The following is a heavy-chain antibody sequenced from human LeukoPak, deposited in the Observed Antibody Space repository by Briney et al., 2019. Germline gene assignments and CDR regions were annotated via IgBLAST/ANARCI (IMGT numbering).Heavy chain of an antibody. CDR1: VGSFSGYS. V-gene: IGHV4-34*01. CDR2: IIHSGST. J-gene: IGHJ4*02. Sequence: SETLSLTCAVYVGSFSGYSWSWIREPPGKGVEWIGEIIHSGSTNYNPSLKRRVTMSIDTSKNQFSLKLSSVTAADTAVYYCARGYGDYLWGQGTLVTVSS. CDR3: ARGYGDYL. D-gene: IGHD4-17*01.